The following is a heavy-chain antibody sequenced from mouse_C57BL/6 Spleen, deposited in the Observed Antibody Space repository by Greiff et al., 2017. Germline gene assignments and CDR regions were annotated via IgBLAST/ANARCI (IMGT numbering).Heavy chain of an antibody. V-gene: IGHV1-15*01. J-gene: IGHJ3*01. Sequence: QVQLQQSGAELVRPGASVTLSCKASGYTFTDYEMHWVKQTPVHGLEWIGAIDPETGGTAYNQKFKGKAILTADKSSSTAYMELRSLTSEDSAVXYCTSYYYGSSYVAYWGQGTLVTVSA. D-gene: IGHD1-1*01. CDR3: TSYYYGSSYVAY. CDR2: IDPETGGT. CDR1: GYTFTDYE.